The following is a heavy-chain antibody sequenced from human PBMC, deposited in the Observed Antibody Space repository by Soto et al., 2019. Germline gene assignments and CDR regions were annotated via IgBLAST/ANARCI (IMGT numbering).Heavy chain of an antibody. J-gene: IGHJ3*02. D-gene: IGHD1-26*01. V-gene: IGHV4-39*01. CDR3: ARHGITGIYYEAFDI. CDR2: IKYSGTT. Sequence: QLQLQESGPGLVKPSETLSLTCTVSGGSISSSSFHWGWIRQPPGKGLEWIASIKYSGTTFYNPSLKSRVTLSVDTSKNQFALKLSSVTAAETAVYSCARHGITGIYYEAFDIWGQGTMVTVSS. CDR1: GGSISSSSFH.